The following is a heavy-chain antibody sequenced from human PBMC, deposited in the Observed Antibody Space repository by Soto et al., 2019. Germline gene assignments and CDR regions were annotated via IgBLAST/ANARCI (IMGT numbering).Heavy chain of an antibody. CDR1: GFILNNYA. CDR2: IGGTDGDSDGVP. Sequence: VQLLESGGDLVQPGGSLRLSCVASGFILNNYAMSWVRQAPGKGLEWVSTIGGTDGDSDGVPWYEDSVKGRFTISRDSSANTMLMQKDKVIAEDSAVSYCVKRGRNWGAFDFWGQGTTVVVSS. J-gene: IGHJ3*01. V-gene: IGHV3-23*01. CDR3: VKRGRNWGAFDF. D-gene: IGHD7-27*01.